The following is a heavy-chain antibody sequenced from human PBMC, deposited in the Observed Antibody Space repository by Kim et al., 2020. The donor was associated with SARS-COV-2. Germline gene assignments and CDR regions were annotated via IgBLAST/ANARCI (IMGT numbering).Heavy chain of an antibody. Sequence: SETLSLTCVVYGGSFSGYYWSWIRQPPGKGLEWIGEINHSGSTNYNPSLKSRVTISVDTSKNQFSLKLSSVTAADTAVYYCASTSPGIAAAGTGFDPWGQGTLVTVSS. D-gene: IGHD6-13*01. J-gene: IGHJ5*02. CDR1: GGSFSGYY. V-gene: IGHV4-34*01. CDR2: INHSGST. CDR3: ASTSPGIAAAGTGFDP.